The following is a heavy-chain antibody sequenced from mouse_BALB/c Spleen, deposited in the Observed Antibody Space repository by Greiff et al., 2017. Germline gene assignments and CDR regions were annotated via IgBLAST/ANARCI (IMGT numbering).Heavy chain of an antibody. Sequence: EVQVVESGGDLVKPGGSLKLSCAASGFTFSSYGMSWVRQTPDKRLEWVATISSGGSYTYYPDSVKGRFTISRDNAKNTLYLQMSSLKSEDTAMYYCASYGNYYFDYWGQGTTLTVSS. CDR2: ISSGGSYT. D-gene: IGHD2-1*01. J-gene: IGHJ2*01. CDR3: ASYGNYYFDY. V-gene: IGHV5-6*01. CDR1: GFTFSSYG.